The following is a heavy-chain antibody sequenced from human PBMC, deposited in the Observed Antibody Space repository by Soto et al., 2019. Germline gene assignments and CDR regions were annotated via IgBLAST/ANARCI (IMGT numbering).Heavy chain of an antibody. CDR2: IKQDGSEQ. J-gene: IGHJ5*02. CDR3: VRSGTARLLRHSWFDT. D-gene: IGHD2-21*01. CDR1: GFTFSGYW. V-gene: IGHV3-7*04. Sequence: EVQLVESGGGLVQPGGSLRLSCAASGFTFSGYWMSWVRQAPGKGLEWVANIKQDGSEQFYVDSVKGRFTISRDNAKNSLYLQMHSLRAEDTAVYYCVRSGTARLLRHSWFDTWGQGTLVTVSS.